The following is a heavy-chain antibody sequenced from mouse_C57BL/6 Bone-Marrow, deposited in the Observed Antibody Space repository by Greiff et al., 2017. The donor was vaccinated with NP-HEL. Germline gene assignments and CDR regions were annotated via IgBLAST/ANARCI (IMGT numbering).Heavy chain of an antibody. V-gene: IGHV14-4*01. CDR2: IDPENGDT. CDR3: TTYPSTTVVGGAMDY. J-gene: IGHJ4*01. D-gene: IGHD1-1*01. Sequence: VQLQQSGAELVRPGASVKLSCTASGFNIKDDYMHWVKQRPEQGLEWIGWIDPENGDTEYASKFQGKATITADTSSNTAYLQLSSLTSEDTAVYYCTTYPSTTVVGGAMDYWGQGTSVTVSS. CDR1: GFNIKDDY.